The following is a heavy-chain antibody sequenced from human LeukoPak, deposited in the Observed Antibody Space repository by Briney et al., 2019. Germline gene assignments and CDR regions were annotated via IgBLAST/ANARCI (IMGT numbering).Heavy chain of an antibody. Sequence: PSETLSLTCAVYGGSFSGYYWSWIRQPPGKGLEWIGEINHSGSTNDNPSLKSRVTISVDTSKNQFSLKLSSVTAADTAVYYCASPRQSGYYFYYWGQGTLVTVSS. CDR1: GGSFSGYY. CDR3: ASPRQSGYYFYY. CDR2: INHSGST. D-gene: IGHD3-9*01. J-gene: IGHJ4*02. V-gene: IGHV4-34*01.